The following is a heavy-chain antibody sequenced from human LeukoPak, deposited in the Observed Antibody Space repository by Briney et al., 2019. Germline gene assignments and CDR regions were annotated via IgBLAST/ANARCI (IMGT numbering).Heavy chain of an antibody. CDR3: ARDRSYGPDH. CDR1: GGSFSGYY. Sequence: PSETLSLTCAVCGGSFSGYYWSWIRQFAGKGLEWIGRINTSGSTNYKPSLKSRVTMSVDTSKNQFSLKLSPVTAADTAVYYCARDRSYGPDHWGQGTLVTVSS. V-gene: IGHV4-4*07. D-gene: IGHD5-18*01. J-gene: IGHJ4*02. CDR2: INTSGST.